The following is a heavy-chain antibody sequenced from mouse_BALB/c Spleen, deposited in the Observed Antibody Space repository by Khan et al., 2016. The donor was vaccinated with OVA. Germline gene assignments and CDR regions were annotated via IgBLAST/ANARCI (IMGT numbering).Heavy chain of an antibody. Sequence: EVQLQESGPGLVKPSQSLSLTCTVTGYSITSDYAWNWIRQFPGNKLEWLGYISYSGKTNYNPSLKSRLSITRDTYKNQFFLQLNSVTTEDTATYYCARVYGGDFDYWGQGTTLTVSS. D-gene: IGHD1-1*01. CDR3: ARVYGGDFDY. V-gene: IGHV3-2*02. CDR2: ISYSGKT. J-gene: IGHJ2*01. CDR1: GYSITSDYA.